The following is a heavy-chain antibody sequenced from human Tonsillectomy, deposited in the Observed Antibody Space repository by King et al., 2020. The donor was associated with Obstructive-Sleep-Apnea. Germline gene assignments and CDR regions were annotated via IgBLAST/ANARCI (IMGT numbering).Heavy chain of an antibody. V-gene: IGHV3-33*01. CDR2: IWYDGSNK. Sequence: QLVQSGGGVVQPGRSLRLSCAASGFTFSSYGMHWVRQAPGKGLEWVAVIWYDGSNKYYADSVKGRFTISRDNSKNTLYLQMHSLGAEDTAVYYCASEEWGSMVRGARYYYYGMDVWGQGTTVTVSS. D-gene: IGHD3-10*01. J-gene: IGHJ6*02. CDR3: ASEEWGSMVRGARYYYYGMDV. CDR1: GFTFSSYG.